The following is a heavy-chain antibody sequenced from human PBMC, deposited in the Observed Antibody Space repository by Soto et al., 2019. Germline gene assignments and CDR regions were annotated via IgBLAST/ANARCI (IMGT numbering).Heavy chain of an antibody. Sequence: QVQLQQWGAGLLKPSETLSLTCAVYGGSFSGYYWSWIRQPPGKGLEWIGEINHSGSTNYNPSLKSRFTISVDPPKNPFSLKLSSVTAADTAVYYCARGFAGVTSTNYYMDFWGKGTTVTVSS. D-gene: IGHD2-21*02. CDR2: INHSGST. V-gene: IGHV4-34*01. J-gene: IGHJ6*03. CDR3: ARGFAGVTSTNYYMDF. CDR1: GGSFSGYY.